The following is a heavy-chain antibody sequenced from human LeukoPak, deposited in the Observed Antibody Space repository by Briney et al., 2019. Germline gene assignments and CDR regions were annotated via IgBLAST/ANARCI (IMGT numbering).Heavy chain of an antibody. CDR3: ARGGVGSSSSIDY. CDR1: GGSISSGGYY. CDR2: IYYSGST. Sequence: SETLSLTCTVSGGSISSGGYYWSWIRQHPGKGLERIGYIYYSGSTYYNPSLKSRVTISVDTSKNQFSLKLSSVTAADTAVYYCARGGVGSSSSIDYWGQGTLVTVSS. J-gene: IGHJ4*02. V-gene: IGHV4-31*03. D-gene: IGHD6-6*01.